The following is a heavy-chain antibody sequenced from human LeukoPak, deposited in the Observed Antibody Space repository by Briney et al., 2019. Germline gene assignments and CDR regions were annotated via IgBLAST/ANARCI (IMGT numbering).Heavy chain of an antibody. Sequence: GASVKVFCKASGYTFTGYYMHWVRQAPGQGLEWMGWINPNSGGTNYAQKFQGRVTMTRDTSISTAYMELSRLRSDDTAVYYCAPTYYYDSSGGYWGQGTLVTVSS. V-gene: IGHV1-2*02. D-gene: IGHD3-22*01. CDR2: INPNSGGT. CDR3: APTYYYDSSGGY. CDR1: GYTFTGYY. J-gene: IGHJ4*02.